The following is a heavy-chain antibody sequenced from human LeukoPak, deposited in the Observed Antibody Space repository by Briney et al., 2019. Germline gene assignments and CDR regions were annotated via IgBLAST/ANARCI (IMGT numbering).Heavy chain of an antibody. J-gene: IGHJ3*02. D-gene: IGHD2/OR15-2a*01. Sequence: GGSLRLSCAASGFTVSTNYMSWVRQAPGKGLEWVANIKQDGSEKYYVDSVKGRFTISRDNAKNSLYLQMNSLRAEHTAVYYCARGNFSAYDIWGQGTMVTVSS. V-gene: IGHV3-7*05. CDR1: GFTVSTNY. CDR3: ARGNFSAYDI. CDR2: IKQDGSEK.